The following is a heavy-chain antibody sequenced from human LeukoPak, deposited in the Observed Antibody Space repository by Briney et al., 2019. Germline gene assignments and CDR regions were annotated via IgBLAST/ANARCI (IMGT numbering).Heavy chain of an antibody. D-gene: IGHD3-22*01. V-gene: IGHV1-69*02. Sequence: GSSVEVSCKASGGTFSSYTISWVRQAPGQGLEWMGRIIPILGIANYAQKFQGRVTITADKSTSTAYMELSSLRSEDTAVYYCARGYYYDSSGVDYWGQGTLVTVSS. J-gene: IGHJ4*02. CDR2: IIPILGIA. CDR3: ARGYYYDSSGVDY. CDR1: GGTFSSYT.